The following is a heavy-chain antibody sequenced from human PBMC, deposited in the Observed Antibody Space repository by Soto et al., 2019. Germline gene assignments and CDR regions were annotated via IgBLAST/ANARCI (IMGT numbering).Heavy chain of an antibody. CDR2: ISGSGGST. CDR1: GFTFSSYA. Sequence: GGSLRLSCAASGFTFSSYAMSWVRQAPGKGLEWVSAISGSGGSTYYADSVKGRFTISRDNSKNTLYLQMNSLRAEDTAVYYCAKYPTAMVGTNWFDPWGQGTLVTVSS. D-gene: IGHD5-18*01. CDR3: AKYPTAMVGTNWFDP. V-gene: IGHV3-23*01. J-gene: IGHJ5*02.